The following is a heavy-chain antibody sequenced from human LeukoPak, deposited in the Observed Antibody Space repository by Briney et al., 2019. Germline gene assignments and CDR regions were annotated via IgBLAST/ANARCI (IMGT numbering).Heavy chain of an antibody. CDR3: AKDGYSGYVAYYFDY. CDR2: ISGSGGST. J-gene: IGHJ4*02. D-gene: IGHD5-12*01. CDR1: GFTFSSYA. V-gene: IGHV3-23*01. Sequence: GGSLRLSCAASGFTFSSYAMSWVRQAPGKGLEWVSTISGSGGSTYYADSVKGRFTISRDNSKNTLCLQMNSLRAEDTAVYYCAKDGYSGYVAYYFDYWGQGTLVTVSS.